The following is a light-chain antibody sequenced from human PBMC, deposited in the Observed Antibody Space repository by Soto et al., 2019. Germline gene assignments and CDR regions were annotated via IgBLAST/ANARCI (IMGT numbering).Light chain of an antibody. Sequence: IQLTQSPSSLYASVGVRVTITCRASQGISSYLAWYQQKPGKAPKILIYGASTLEGGVPFRFSVSGSGTDFTLTISSLQPEDFATYYSQQLNTYPITVGQGTRLEIK. CDR1: QGISSY. CDR2: GAS. V-gene: IGKV1-9*01. CDR3: QQLNTYPIT. J-gene: IGKJ5*01.